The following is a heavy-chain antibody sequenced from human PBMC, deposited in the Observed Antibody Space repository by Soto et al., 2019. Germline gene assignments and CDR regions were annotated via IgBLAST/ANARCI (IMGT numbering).Heavy chain of an antibody. V-gene: IGHV3-7*05. CDR1: GFTFSTYW. Sequence: EVQLVESGGGLVQPGGSLRLSCAASGFTFSTYWMSWVRQAPGKGLEWVANIKQDGSDKYYVDSVKGRFTISRDNAKNSLYLQMNGLRAEDTAVFYCARVKSLAGHYWGQGTLVTVSS. J-gene: IGHJ4*02. CDR2: IKQDGSDK. D-gene: IGHD2-15*01. CDR3: ARVKSLAGHY.